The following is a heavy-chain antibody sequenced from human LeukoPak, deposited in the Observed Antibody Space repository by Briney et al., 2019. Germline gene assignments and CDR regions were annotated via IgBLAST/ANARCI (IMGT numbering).Heavy chain of an antibody. CDR2: ISGSSSYI. V-gene: IGHV3-21*01. D-gene: IGHD6-13*01. CDR1: GFTFSSYN. J-gene: IGHJ4*02. Sequence: GGSLRLSCAASGFTFSSYNINWVRQAPGKGLEWVSSISGSSSYIFYADSVKGRFTISRDNAKNSLYLQMNSLRAEDTAVYYCARVEDLDSSPDYWGQGTLVTVSS. CDR3: ARVEDLDSSPDY.